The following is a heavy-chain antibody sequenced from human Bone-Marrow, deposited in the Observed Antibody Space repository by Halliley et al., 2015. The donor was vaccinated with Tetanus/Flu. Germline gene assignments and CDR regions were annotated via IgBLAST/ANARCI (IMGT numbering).Heavy chain of an antibody. J-gene: IGHJ6*02. Sequence: WVANIKQDASERYYMDSLKGRFIISRDNAKNSVYLQMNNLRDDDTAVYFCAREHGDYGMDVWGQGTTVTVS. CDR3: AREHGDYGMDV. V-gene: IGHV3-7*03. CDR2: IKQDASER.